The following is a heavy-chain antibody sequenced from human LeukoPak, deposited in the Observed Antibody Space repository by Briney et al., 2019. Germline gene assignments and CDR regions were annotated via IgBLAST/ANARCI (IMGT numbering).Heavy chain of an antibody. Sequence: PSETLSLTCAVYGGSFSGYYWSWVRQPPGKGLEWIGEIYHSGSTNYNPSLKSRVTISVDKSKNQFSLKLSSVTAADTAVYYCARESRGVTTSSWFDPWGQGTLVTVSS. V-gene: IGHV4-34*01. CDR2: IYHSGST. CDR1: GGSFSGYY. D-gene: IGHD4-17*01. CDR3: ARESRGVTTSSWFDP. J-gene: IGHJ5*02.